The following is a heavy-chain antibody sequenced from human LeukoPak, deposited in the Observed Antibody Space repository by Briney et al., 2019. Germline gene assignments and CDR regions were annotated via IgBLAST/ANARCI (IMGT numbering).Heavy chain of an antibody. D-gene: IGHD7-27*01. V-gene: IGHV4-59*01. CDR2: IYYSGST. Sequence: SETLSLTCTVSGGXISSYYCSWIRQPPGKGLEWIGYIYYSGSTNYNPSLKSRVTISVDTSKNQFSLKLSSVTAADTAVYYCARGKLGMEAFDIWGQGTMVTVSS. CDR1: GGXISSYY. CDR3: ARGKLGMEAFDI. J-gene: IGHJ3*02.